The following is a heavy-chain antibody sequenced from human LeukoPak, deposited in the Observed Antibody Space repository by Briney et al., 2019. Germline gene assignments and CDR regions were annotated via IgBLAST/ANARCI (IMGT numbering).Heavy chain of an antibody. CDR3: AALGRGSYGWFDP. J-gene: IGHJ5*02. D-gene: IGHD1-26*01. Sequence: SETLSLTCTVSGGSISSYYWSWIRQPPGKGLEWIGYMYYSGSTNYNPSLKSQITISVDTSKNQFSLKLSSVTAADAAVYYCAALGRGSYGWFDPWGQGTLVTVSP. CDR1: GGSISSYY. V-gene: IGHV4-59*01. CDR2: MYYSGST.